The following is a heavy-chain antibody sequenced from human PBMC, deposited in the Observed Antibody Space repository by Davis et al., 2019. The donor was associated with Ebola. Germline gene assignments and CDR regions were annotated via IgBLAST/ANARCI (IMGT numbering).Heavy chain of an antibody. V-gene: IGHV3-33*01. CDR1: GFRFNTYG. CDR2: IWYDGSLQ. J-gene: IGHJ3*01. D-gene: IGHD1-26*01. CDR3: ARDPASGKPLSTFDV. Sequence: GESLKISCAASGFRFNTYGMHWVRQAPGKGLEWLAVIWYDGSLQFSVDSMKGRFTISRDNSRNTLFLQMNSLRVEDTAVYYCARDPASGKPLSTFDVWGQGTTVTVAS.